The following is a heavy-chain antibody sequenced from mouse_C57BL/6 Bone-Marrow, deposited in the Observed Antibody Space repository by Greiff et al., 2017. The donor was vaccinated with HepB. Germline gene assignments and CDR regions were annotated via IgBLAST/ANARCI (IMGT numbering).Heavy chain of an antibody. CDR1: GFSLSTFGMG. D-gene: IGHD2-3*01. V-gene: IGHV8-8*01. Sequence: QVQLTESGPGLLQPSQTLSLTCSFSGFSLSTFGMGVGWIRQPSGKGLEWLAHIWWDDDKYYNPALKSRLTISKDTSKNQVFLKIANVDTADTATYYCGRIGPLYDGYWFAYWGQGTLVTVSA. J-gene: IGHJ3*01. CDR2: IWWDDDK. CDR3: GRIGPLYDGYWFAY.